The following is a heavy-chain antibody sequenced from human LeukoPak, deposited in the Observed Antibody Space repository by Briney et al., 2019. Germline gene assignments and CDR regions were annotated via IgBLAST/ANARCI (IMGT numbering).Heavy chain of an antibody. V-gene: IGHV3-30*18. J-gene: IGHJ4*02. CDR1: GFTFSSYG. Sequence: GGSLRLSCAASGFTFSSYGMYWVRQAPGKGLEWVAVISFDGSNRYYADSVKGRFTISRDNSKNTLYLQMNSLRVEDTAVYYCAKSSGVVVITTPIDYWGQGTLVTVSS. CDR3: AKSSGVVVITTPIDY. CDR2: ISFDGSNR. D-gene: IGHD3-22*01.